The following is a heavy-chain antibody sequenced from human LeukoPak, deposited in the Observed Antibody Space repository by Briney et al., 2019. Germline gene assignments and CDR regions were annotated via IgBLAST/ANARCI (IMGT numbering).Heavy chain of an antibody. CDR2: IIPIFGIA. D-gene: IGHD2-15*01. Sequence: SVKVSCKASGGTFSSYAISWVRQAPGQGLEWMGRIIPIFGIANYAQKFQGRVTITADKSTSTAYMELSSLRSEDTAVYYCARWKVAATDYYYYGMDVWGQGTTVTASS. J-gene: IGHJ6*02. CDR3: ARWKVAATDYYYYGMDV. CDR1: GGTFSSYA. V-gene: IGHV1-69*04.